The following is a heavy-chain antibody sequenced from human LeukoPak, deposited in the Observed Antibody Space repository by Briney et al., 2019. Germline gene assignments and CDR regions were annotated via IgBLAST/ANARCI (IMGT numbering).Heavy chain of an antibody. J-gene: IGHJ4*02. Sequence: GGSLRLSSAASGFTFDDYALHWVRQAPGKGLECVSLISGDGGSTYYADSVKGRFTISRDNSKNSLYLQMNTLRTEDTALYYCAKDVGKYNWNQNYFDYWGQGTLVTVSS. CDR1: GFTFDDYA. CDR2: ISGDGGST. D-gene: IGHD1-20*01. V-gene: IGHV3-43*02. CDR3: AKDVGKYNWNQNYFDY.